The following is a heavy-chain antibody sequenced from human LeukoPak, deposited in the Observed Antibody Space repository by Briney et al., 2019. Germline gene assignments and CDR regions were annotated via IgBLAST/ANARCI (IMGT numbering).Heavy chain of an antibody. CDR3: ARDIAYHYDFWSGYYLTGFDY. V-gene: IGHV1-8*01. D-gene: IGHD3-3*01. J-gene: IGHJ4*02. CDR1: GYTFTSYD. Sequence: EASVKVSCKASGYTFTSYDINWVQQATGQGLEWMGWMNPNSGNTGYAQKFQGRVTMTRDTSISTAYMELSRLRSDDTAVYYCARDIAYHYDFWSGYYLTGFDYWGQGTLVTVSS. CDR2: MNPNSGNT.